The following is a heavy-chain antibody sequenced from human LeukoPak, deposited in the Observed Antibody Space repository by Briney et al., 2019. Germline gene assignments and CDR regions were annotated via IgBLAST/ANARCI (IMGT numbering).Heavy chain of an antibody. V-gene: IGHV4-59*08. Sequence: SETLSLTCAVSGGSISSYYWSWIRQPPGKGLEWIGYISYNGSTKYNPSLKSRVTISVDTSKNQFSLRLSSVTAADTAMYYCARLHPSNSGYSDYWGQGTLVTVSS. D-gene: IGHD5-12*01. CDR1: GGSISSYY. CDR2: ISYNGST. J-gene: IGHJ4*02. CDR3: ARLHPSNSGYSDY.